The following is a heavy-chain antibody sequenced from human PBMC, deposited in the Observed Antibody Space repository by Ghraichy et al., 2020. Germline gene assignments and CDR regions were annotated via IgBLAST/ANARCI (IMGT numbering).Heavy chain of an antibody. D-gene: IGHD3-3*01. CDR3: ARGLWSGEKIPFDY. CDR1: GYTFTSYD. V-gene: IGHV1-8*01. J-gene: IGHJ4*02. CDR2: MNPNSGNT. Sequence: ASVKVSCKASGYTFTSYDINWVRQATGQGLEWMGWMNPNSGNTGYAQKFQGRVTMTRNTSISTAYMELSSLRSEDTAVYYCARGLWSGEKIPFDYWGQGSLVTVSS.